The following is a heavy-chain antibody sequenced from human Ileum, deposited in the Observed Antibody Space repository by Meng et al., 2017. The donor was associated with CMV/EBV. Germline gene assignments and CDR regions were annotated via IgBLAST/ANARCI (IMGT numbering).Heavy chain of an antibody. Sequence: CTVSGGSISSRSYDWGWIRQPPGKGLEWIGSIYYSGSTYYNPSLKSRVTISVDTSKNQFSLKLSSVTAADTAVYYCTAGVMVPAAHDYWGQGTLVTVSS. J-gene: IGHJ4*02. CDR2: IYYSGST. D-gene: IGHD2-2*01. V-gene: IGHV4-39*07. CDR1: GGSISSRSYD. CDR3: TAGVMVPAAHDY.